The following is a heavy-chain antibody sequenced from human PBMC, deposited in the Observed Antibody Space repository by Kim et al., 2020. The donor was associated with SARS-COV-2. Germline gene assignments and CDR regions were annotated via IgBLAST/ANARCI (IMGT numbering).Heavy chain of an antibody. CDR3: ARQTAAFYYGMDV. D-gene: IGHD2-21*02. V-gene: IGHV3-53*01. J-gene: IGHJ6*02. Sequence: YADSVKGRFTISRDNSKNTLYLQMNSLRAEDTAVYYGARQTAAFYYGMDVWGQGTTVTVSS.